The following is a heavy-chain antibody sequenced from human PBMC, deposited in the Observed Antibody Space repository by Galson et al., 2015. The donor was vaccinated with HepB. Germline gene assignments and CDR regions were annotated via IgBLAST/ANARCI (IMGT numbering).Heavy chain of an antibody. CDR1: GFTFSSYS. J-gene: IGHJ4*02. V-gene: IGHV3-21*01. CDR2: ISSSSSYI. Sequence: SLRLSCAASGFTFSSYSMNWVRQAPGKGLEWVSSISSSSSYIYYADSVKGRFTISRDNAKNSLYLQVNSLRAEDTAVYYCARGITIFGVVTNFDYWGQGTLVTVSS. CDR3: ARGITIFGVVTNFDY. D-gene: IGHD3-3*01.